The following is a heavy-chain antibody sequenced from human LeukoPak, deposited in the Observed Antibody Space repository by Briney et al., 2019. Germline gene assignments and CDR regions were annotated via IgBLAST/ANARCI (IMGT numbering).Heavy chain of an antibody. D-gene: IGHD2-8*01. J-gene: IGHJ3*02. CDR2: ISSSGSPV. V-gene: IGHV3-48*03. CDR1: GFTFSSYE. Sequence: GGSLRLSCAASGFTFSSYEMIWVRQAPGKGLEWVSYISSSGSPVFYADSVKGRFTISRDNAKNSLYLQMDSLRAEDTALYYCARDNGGRAFDIWGQGTMVTVSS. CDR3: ARDNGGRAFDI.